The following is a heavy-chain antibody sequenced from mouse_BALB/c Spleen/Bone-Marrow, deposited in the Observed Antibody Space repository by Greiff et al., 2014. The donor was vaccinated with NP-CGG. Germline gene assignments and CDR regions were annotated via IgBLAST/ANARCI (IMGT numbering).Heavy chain of an antibody. D-gene: IGHD1-1*01. CDR1: GFNIKDTY. CDR3: ASYCYGSSLFAY. Sequence: EVQLVESGAELVKPGASVKLSCTASGFNIKDTYMHWVKQRPEQGLEWIGRIDPANGNTKYDPKFQGKATITADTSSNTAYLQLSSLTSEDTAVYYCASYCYGSSLFAYWGQGTLVTVSA. J-gene: IGHJ3*01. V-gene: IGHV14-3*02. CDR2: IDPANGNT.